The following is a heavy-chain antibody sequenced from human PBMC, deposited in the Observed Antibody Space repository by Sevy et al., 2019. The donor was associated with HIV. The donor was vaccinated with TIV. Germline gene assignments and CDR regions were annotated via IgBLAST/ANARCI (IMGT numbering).Heavy chain of an antibody. CDR2: ISYDGSNK. CDR1: GFTFSSYA. V-gene: IGHV3-30-3*01. CDR3: ARGGGIVGAPTPSVAFDI. D-gene: IGHD1-26*01. J-gene: IGHJ3*02. Sequence: GGSLRLSCAASGFTFSSYAMHWVRQAPGKGLEWVAVISYDGSNKYYADSVKGRFTISRDNSKNTLYLQMNSLRAEDTAVYYCARGGGIVGAPTPSVAFDIWGQGTMVTVSS.